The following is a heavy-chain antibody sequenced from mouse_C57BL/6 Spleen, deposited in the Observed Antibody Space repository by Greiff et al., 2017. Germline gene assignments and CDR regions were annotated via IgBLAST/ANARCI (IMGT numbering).Heavy chain of an antibody. J-gene: IGHJ2*01. V-gene: IGHV1-64*01. Sequence: VQLQQPGADLVKPGASVKLSCKASGYTFTSYWMHWVKQRPGQGLEWIGMINPNSGSTNYNEKFKSKATLTVAKSSSPAYIKVSSLTAEDSAVYYCARGDYGYDYDYWGQGTTLTVSS. CDR3: ARGDYGYDYDY. CDR2: INPNSGST. D-gene: IGHD2-2*01. CDR1: GYTFTSYW.